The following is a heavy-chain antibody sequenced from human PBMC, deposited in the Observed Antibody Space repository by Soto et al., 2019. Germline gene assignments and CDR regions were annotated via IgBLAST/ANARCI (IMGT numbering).Heavy chain of an antibody. J-gene: IGHJ6*02. V-gene: IGHV5-51*01. CDR2: IYPGDSDT. D-gene: IGHD3-22*01. Sequence: GESLKSSGKGSGYSFTSYCIGWVRQMPGKGLEWMGIIYPGDSDTRYSPSFQGQVTISADKSISTAYLQWSSLKASDTAMYYCARLRYYYDSSGTGGMDVWGQGTTVTVSS. CDR1: GYSFTSYC. CDR3: ARLRYYYDSSGTGGMDV.